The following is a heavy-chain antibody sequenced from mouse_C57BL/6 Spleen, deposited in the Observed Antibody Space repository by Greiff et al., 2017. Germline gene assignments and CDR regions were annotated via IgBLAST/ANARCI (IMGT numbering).Heavy chain of an antibody. D-gene: IGHD2-3*01. J-gene: IGHJ2*01. CDR3: VGGYYVGGNYFDY. Sequence: VQLQQSGAELMKPGASVKLSCKATGYTFTGYWMHWVKQRPGRGLEWIGRIDPNSGGTKYNEKFKSKATLTVDKPSSTAYMQLSSLTSEDSAVYYCVGGYYVGGNYFDYWGQGTTLTVSS. CDR1: GYTFTGYW. CDR2: IDPNSGGT. V-gene: IGHV1-72*01.